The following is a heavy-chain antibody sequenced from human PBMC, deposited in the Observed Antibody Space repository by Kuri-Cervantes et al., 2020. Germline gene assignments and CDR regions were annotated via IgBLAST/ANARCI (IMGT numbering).Heavy chain of an antibody. V-gene: IGHV3-30-3*01. Sequence: GESLKISCAASGFTFSSYAMHWVRQAPGKGLEWVAVISYDGSNKYYADSVKGRFTISRDNSKNTLYLQMNSLRAEDTAVYYCVRDIVVVVAATVAHWFDPWGQGTLVTVSS. CDR2: ISYDGSNK. J-gene: IGHJ5*02. D-gene: IGHD2-15*01. CDR1: GFTFSSYA. CDR3: VRDIVVVVAATVAHWFDP.